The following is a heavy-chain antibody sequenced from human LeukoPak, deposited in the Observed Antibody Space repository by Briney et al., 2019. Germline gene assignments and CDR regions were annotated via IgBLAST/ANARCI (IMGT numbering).Heavy chain of an antibody. CDR1: GFTFSDYY. CDR3: ARDTARVMVRGVILDY. J-gene: IGHJ4*02. D-gene: IGHD3-10*01. Sequence: PGGSLRLSCTASGFTFSDYYMSWIRQAPGKGLEWVSYISSSGSTIYYADSVKGRFTISRDNAKNSLYLQMNSLRAEDTAVYYCARDTARVMVRGVILDYWGQGTLVTVSS. V-gene: IGHV3-11*04. CDR2: ISSSGSTI.